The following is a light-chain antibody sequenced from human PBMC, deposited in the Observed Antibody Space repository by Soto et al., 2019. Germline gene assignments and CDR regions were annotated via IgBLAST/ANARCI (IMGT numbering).Light chain of an antibody. J-gene: IGKJ4*01. CDR1: QSVSSY. CDR3: QQRSNWPLTLT. Sequence: EIVLTQSPATLSLSPGERATLSCRASQSVSSYLAWYQLKPGQAPRLLIYDASNRATGIPARFSGSGSGTDFTLTISSLEPEDFAVYYCQQRSNWPLTLTFGGGTKVEIK. V-gene: IGKV3-11*01. CDR2: DAS.